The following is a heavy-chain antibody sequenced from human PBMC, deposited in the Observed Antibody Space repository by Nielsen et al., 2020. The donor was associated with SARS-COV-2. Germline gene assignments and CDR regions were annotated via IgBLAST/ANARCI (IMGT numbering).Heavy chain of an antibody. J-gene: IGHJ6*02. V-gene: IGHV3-30*18. D-gene: IGHD3-10*01. Sequence: GGSLRLSCAASGFTLSRDGMHWVREAPGKGLEWVAVISYDGSNKYYADSVKGRFTISRDNSKNTLYLQMNSLRAEDTAVYYCAKVLWFGEPGGMDVWGPGTPVTVSS. CDR2: ISYDGSNK. CDR3: AKVLWFGEPGGMDV. CDR1: GFTLSRDG.